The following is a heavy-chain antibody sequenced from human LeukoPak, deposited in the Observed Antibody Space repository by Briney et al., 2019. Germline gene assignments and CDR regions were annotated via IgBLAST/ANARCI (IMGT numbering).Heavy chain of an antibody. V-gene: IGHV3-23*01. CDR2: LNRRGATT. J-gene: IGHJ6*03. CDR3: AKAPATGEGYYFYYMDV. CDR1: GFAPRFTFSEYA. Sequence: PGVTLRLSCPASGFAPRFTFSEYAESWVPQAPGKPPEWVASLNRRGATTYYADSVRGRFTISRDNSKNTVYLQMISLGADDTAVYFCAKAPATGEGYYFYYMDVWGKGTTVTVSS. D-gene: IGHD7-27*01.